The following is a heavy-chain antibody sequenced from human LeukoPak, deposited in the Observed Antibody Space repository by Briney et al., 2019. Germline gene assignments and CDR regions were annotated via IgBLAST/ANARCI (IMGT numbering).Heavy chain of an antibody. V-gene: IGHV4-34*01. Sequence: KPSETLSLTCAVYGGSFSGYYWSWIRQPPGKGLEWIGSIYYSGSTYYNPSLKSRVTISVDTSKNQFSLKLSSVTAADTAVYYCARLSGHTAMVIHYWGQGTLVTVSS. J-gene: IGHJ4*02. CDR2: IYYSGST. CDR3: ARLSGHTAMVIHY. D-gene: IGHD5-18*01. CDR1: GGSFSGYY.